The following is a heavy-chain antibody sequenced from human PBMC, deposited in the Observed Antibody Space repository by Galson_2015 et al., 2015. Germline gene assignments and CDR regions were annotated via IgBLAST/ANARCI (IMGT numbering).Heavy chain of an antibody. D-gene: IGHD5-18*01. CDR2: INTNTGNP. Sequence: SVKVSCKASGHTFTSYALNWVRQAPGQGLEWMGWINTNTGNPTYAQGFTGRFVFSLDTSVGTAYLQISSLKAEDTAVYYCARTIALDTSLMTLWYFDLCGRCTLVTVSS. J-gene: IGHJ2*01. CDR1: GHTFTSYA. V-gene: IGHV7-4-1*02. CDR3: ARTIALDTSLMTLWYFDL.